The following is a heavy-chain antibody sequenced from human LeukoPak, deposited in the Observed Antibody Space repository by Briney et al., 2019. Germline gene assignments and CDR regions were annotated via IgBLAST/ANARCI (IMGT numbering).Heavy chain of an antibody. V-gene: IGHV3-48*03. CDR3: AKEYYYDSSGPPDFDY. D-gene: IGHD3-22*01. CDR1: GFTFRSYE. CDR2: ISSSGSTI. J-gene: IGHJ4*02. Sequence: PGGSLRLSCAASGFTFRSYEMNWVRQAPGKGLEWVSFISSSGSTIYYADSVKGRFTISRDNSKNSLYLQMNSLRTEDTALYYRAKEYYYDSSGPPDFDYWGQGTLVTVSS.